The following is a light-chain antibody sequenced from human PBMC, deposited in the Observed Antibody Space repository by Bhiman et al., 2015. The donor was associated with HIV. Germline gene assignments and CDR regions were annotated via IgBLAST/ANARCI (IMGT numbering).Light chain of an antibody. CDR2: YDS. Sequence: CGGNNIGSKSVHWYQQKPGQAPVLVIYYDSDRPSGIPERFSGSNSGNTATLTISRVEAGDEADYYCQVWDSSSDLYWVFGGGTKLTVL. V-gene: IGLV3-21*04. CDR3: QVWDSSSDLYWV. CDR1: NIGSKS. J-gene: IGLJ3*02.